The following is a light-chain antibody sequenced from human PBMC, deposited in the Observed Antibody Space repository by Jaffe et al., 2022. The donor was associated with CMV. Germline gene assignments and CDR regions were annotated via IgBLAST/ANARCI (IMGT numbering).Light chain of an antibody. CDR3: QKANTFPFT. Sequence: DIQVTQSPSFVSASVGDRVIITCRASQDLNWRLAWYQQTSGKAPKLLIYAASKLESGVPSRFSGSGSGTDFTLTIAGLQPEDVATYYCQKANTFPFTFGGGTKVEIK. CDR2: AAS. J-gene: IGKJ4*01. V-gene: IGKV1D-12*01. CDR1: QDLNWR.